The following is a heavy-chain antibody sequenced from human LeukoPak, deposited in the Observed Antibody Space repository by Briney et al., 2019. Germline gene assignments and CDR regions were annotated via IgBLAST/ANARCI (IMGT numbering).Heavy chain of an antibody. J-gene: IGHJ4*02. CDR2: IQYDGSNE. CDR1: RFTFSSYG. D-gene: IGHD6-19*01. Sequence: GGSLRLSCAASRFTFSSYGMHWVRQAPGKGLEWVAYIQYDGSNEQYADSVKGRFSISRDSSKDTLYLQMNSLRAEDTAVYYCEGTQWPRDYWGQGTLVTVSS. V-gene: IGHV3-30*02. CDR3: EGTQWPRDY.